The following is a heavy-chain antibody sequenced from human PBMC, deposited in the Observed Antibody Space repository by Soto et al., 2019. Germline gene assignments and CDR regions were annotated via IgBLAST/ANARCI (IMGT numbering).Heavy chain of an antibody. Sequence: GSGPTLVNPTETLTLTCTVSGFSLSNARMGVSWIRQPPGKALEWLAHIFSNDEKSYSTSLKSRLTISKDTSKSQVVLTMTNMDPVDTATYYCARKRRDYFSDSSYGMDVWGQGTTVTVSS. CDR3: ARKRRDYFSDSSYGMDV. D-gene: IGHD3-3*01. CDR2: IFSNDEK. V-gene: IGHV2-26*01. CDR1: GFSLSNARMG. J-gene: IGHJ6*02.